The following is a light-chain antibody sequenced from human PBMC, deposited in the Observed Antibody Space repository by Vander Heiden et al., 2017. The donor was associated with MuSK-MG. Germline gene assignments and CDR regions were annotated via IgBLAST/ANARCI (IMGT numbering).Light chain of an antibody. CDR2: SIS. CDR3: QQDHKSHS. V-gene: IGKV3D-15*01. CDR1: ESVASS. Sequence: EIVMTQSPATLSVSPGERATLSCRASESVASSIVWYQHKPGQAPKLLIYSISTRATGIPVRFSGSGSGTEFTLTSSSLQSEDFAVYYWQQDHKSHSFGGGTKVEIK. J-gene: IGKJ4*01.